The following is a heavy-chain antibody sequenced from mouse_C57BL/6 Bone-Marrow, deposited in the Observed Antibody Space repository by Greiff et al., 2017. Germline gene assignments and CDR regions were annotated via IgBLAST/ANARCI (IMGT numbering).Heavy chain of an antibody. J-gene: IGHJ1*03. V-gene: IGHV1-72*01. Sequence: QVQLQQPGAELVKPGASVKLSCKASGYTFTSYWMHWVKQRPGRGLEWIGRIDPNSGGTKYNEKFKSKATLTVDKPSSTAYMQLSSLTSEDSAVYYCARSITTVVGNWDFDVWGTGTTVTVSS. CDR1: GYTFTSYW. D-gene: IGHD1-1*01. CDR3: ARSITTVVGNWDFDV. CDR2: IDPNSGGT.